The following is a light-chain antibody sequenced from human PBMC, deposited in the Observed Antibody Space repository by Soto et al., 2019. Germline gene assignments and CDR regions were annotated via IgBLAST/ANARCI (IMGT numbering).Light chain of an antibody. CDR1: SSSIGAGYE. J-gene: IGLJ1*01. CDR3: QSYDKRLTDYV. V-gene: IGLV1-40*01. Sequence: LRPPPSVSGATGQVVTISCSGTSSSIGAGYEVHWYHQLPGTAPKLVVSGNGNRPSGVPDRLSASKSGTSASLAITGLQAEDEGHYYCQSYDKRLTDYVFGTGTNVT. CDR2: GNG.